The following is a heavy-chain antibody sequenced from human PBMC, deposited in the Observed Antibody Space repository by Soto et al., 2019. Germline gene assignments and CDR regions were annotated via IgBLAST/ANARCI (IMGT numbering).Heavy chain of an antibody. CDR2: INPNSGGT. D-gene: IGHD5-18*01. J-gene: IGHJ4*02. CDR1: GYTFTGYY. CDR3: ARAVDTAMVYYFDY. Sequence: GASVQVSCEASGYTFTGYYRHWARQAPGQGLEWMGWINPNSGGTNYAQKFQGWVTMTRDTSISTAYMELSRLRSDDTAVYYCARAVDTAMVYYFDYWGQGPLVTVSS. V-gene: IGHV1-2*04.